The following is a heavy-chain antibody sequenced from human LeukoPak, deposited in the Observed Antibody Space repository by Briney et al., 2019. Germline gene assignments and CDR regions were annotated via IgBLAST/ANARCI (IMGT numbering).Heavy chain of an antibody. CDR2: ISAYNGNT. CDR3: ARAYCSGGSCYSFYYYYYMDV. CDR1: GYTFTSYG. D-gene: IGHD2-15*01. J-gene: IGHJ6*03. V-gene: IGHV1-18*01. Sequence: GASVKVSCKASGYTFTSYGISWVRQAPGQGLEWMGWISAYNGNTNYAQKLQGRVTMTTDTSTRTAYMELRSLRSDDTAVYYCARAYCSGGSCYSFYYYYYMDVWGKGTTVTVSS.